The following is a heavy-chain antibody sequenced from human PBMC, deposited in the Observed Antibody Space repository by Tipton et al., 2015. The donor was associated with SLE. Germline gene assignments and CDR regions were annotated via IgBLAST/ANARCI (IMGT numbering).Heavy chain of an antibody. D-gene: IGHD6-13*01. J-gene: IGHJ4*02. V-gene: IGHV3-30-3*01. CDR1: GFTFSSYA. CDR3: ARDPHIEQQLNY. Sequence: QVQLVQSGGGVVQPGRSLRLSCAASGFTFSSYAMHWVRQAPGKGLEWVAVISYDGSNKYYADSVKGRFTISRDNSKNTLYLQMNSLRAEDTAVYYCARDPHIEQQLNYWGQGTLVTVSS. CDR2: ISYDGSNK.